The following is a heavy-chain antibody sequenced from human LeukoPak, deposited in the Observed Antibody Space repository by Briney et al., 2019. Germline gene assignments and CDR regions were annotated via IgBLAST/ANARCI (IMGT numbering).Heavy chain of an antibody. CDR1: GFTFSSYA. CDR2: ISASGGST. V-gene: IGHV3-23*01. CDR3: AKVAPYGNYVFDY. Sequence: GGSLRLSCAASGFTFSSYAMSWVRQAPGKGLKWVSGISASGGSTNYADSVKGRFTISGDNSKNTLYLQLNSLGAEDTAVYYCAKVAPYGNYVFDYWGQGTLVTVSS. D-gene: IGHD1-7*01. J-gene: IGHJ4*02.